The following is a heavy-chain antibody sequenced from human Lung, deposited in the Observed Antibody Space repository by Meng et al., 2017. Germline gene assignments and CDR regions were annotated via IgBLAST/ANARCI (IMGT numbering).Heavy chain of an antibody. CDR2: LGAHPGDT. CDR1: DYTFTGYG. CDR3: ARGTPGRSYCDY. J-gene: IGHJ4*02. V-gene: IGHV1-18*01. D-gene: IGHD3-10*01. Sequence: HVQLLQDGAEVKQPWASLKVSCKASDYTFTGYGVCWVRQAPGQGLEWMAWLGAHPGDTSFAPKFLGRVTVTADTATATAYMELRSLRSDDTAVYYCARGTPGRSYCDYWGLGTLVTVSS.